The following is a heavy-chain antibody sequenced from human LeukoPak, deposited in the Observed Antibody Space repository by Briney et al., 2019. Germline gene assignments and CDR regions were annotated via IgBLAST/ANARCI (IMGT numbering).Heavy chain of an antibody. D-gene: IGHD3-22*01. CDR2: ISYDGSNK. CDR3: ARDKGSGYYSPFDY. J-gene: IGHJ4*02. V-gene: IGHV3-30*03. Sequence: PGGSLRLSCAASGFTFSSYGMHWVRQAPGKGLEWVAVISYDGSNKYYADSVKGRFTISRDNSKNTLYLQMNSLRAEDTAVYYCARDKGSGYYSPFDYWGQGTLVTVSS. CDR1: GFTFSSYG.